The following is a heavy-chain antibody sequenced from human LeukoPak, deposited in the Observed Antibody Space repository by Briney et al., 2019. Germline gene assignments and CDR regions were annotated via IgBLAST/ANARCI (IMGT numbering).Heavy chain of an antibody. CDR3: ARVRDYYDSSGYLRY. CDR2: INPNSGGT. D-gene: IGHD3-22*01. CDR1: GYTFTGYY. V-gene: IGHV1-2*02. Sequence: ASVKVSCKASGYTFTGYYMHWVRQAPGQGLEWMGWINPNSGGTNYAQKFQGRVTMTRDTSISIAYMELSRLRSDDTAVYYCARVRDYYDSSGYLRYWGQGTLVTVSS. J-gene: IGHJ4*02.